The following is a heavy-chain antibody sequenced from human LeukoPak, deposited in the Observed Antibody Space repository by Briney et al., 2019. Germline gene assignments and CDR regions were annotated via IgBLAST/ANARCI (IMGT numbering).Heavy chain of an antibody. Sequence: SVKVSCKASGGTFSSYAISWVRQAPGQGLEWMGGIIPIFGTANYAQKFQGRVTITADESTSTAYMELSSLRSEDTAVYYCALWYCSSTSCSEYFQHWGQGTLVTGSS. V-gene: IGHV1-69*13. CDR1: GGTFSSYA. CDR3: ALWYCSSTSCSEYFQH. D-gene: IGHD2-2*01. CDR2: IIPIFGTA. J-gene: IGHJ1*01.